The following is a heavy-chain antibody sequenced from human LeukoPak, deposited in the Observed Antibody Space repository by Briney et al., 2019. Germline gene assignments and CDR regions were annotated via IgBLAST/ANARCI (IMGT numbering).Heavy chain of an antibody. Sequence: SETLSLTCTVSGGSISSSNYYWGWIRQPPGKGLEWIGSIYYSGSTYYNPSLKSRVTISVDTSKNQFSLKLSSVTAADTAVYYCARVLYYDFWSGYSEDAFDIWGQGTMVTVSS. J-gene: IGHJ3*02. CDR2: IYYSGST. CDR1: GGSISSSNYY. D-gene: IGHD3-3*01. V-gene: IGHV4-39*07. CDR3: ARVLYYDFWSGYSEDAFDI.